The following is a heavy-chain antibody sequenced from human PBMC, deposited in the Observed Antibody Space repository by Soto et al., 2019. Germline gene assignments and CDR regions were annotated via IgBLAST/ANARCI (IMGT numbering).Heavy chain of an antibody. CDR3: ARLVVPAAKSFYYYGMDV. J-gene: IGHJ6*02. CDR2: ISAYNGNT. V-gene: IGHV1-18*04. CDR1: GYTFTSYG. D-gene: IGHD2-2*01. Sequence: QVQLVQSGAEVKKPGASVKVSCKASGYTFTSYGISWVRQAPGQGLEWMGWISAYNGNTNHAQKLQGRGTMTTDTSTSTAYMELRSLRSDDTAVYYCARLVVPAAKSFYYYGMDVWGQGTTVTVSS.